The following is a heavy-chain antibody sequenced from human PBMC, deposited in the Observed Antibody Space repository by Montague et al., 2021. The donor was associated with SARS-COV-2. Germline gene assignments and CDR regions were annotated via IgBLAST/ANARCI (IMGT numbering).Heavy chain of an antibody. CDR1: GDSVSSKSAA. Sequence: CAISGDSVSSKSAAWNWIRQSPSRGLGWLGRTYYRSKWYTDYAVSVRSRITVNSDTSKNRVSLHLTSVTPDDTAVYFCARDLGISLSTGRVDVFDVWGQGTMVTVSS. J-gene: IGHJ3*01. CDR2: TYYRSKWYT. CDR3: ARDLGISLSTGRVDVFDV. V-gene: IGHV6-1*01. D-gene: IGHD5/OR15-5a*01.